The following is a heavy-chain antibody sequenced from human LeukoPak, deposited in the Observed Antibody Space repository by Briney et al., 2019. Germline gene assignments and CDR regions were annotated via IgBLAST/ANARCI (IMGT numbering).Heavy chain of an antibody. Sequence: NPSETLSLTCTVSGGSISSSSYYWAWIRQPPGKGLEWIGYIYYSGSTNYNPSLKSRVTISVHTSKNQFSLKLRSVTAADTAVYYCARIQGWTYYGSGSQTWGQGTMVTVSS. D-gene: IGHD3-10*01. CDR2: IYYSGST. CDR1: GGSISSSSYY. V-gene: IGHV4-61*05. CDR3: ARIQGWTYYGSGSQT. J-gene: IGHJ3*01.